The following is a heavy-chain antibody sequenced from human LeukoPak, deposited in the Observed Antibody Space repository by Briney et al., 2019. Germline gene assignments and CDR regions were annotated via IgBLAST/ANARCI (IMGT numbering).Heavy chain of an antibody. J-gene: IGHJ5*02. CDR3: ATYSSGWYDWFDP. D-gene: IGHD6-19*01. Sequence: ASVKVSCKASGYTFTGYYMHWVRQAPGQGLEWMGWINPNSGGTNYAQKFQGRVTMTRDTSISTAYMELSRLRSDDTAVYYCATYSSGWYDWFDPWGRGTLVTVSS. CDR2: INPNSGGT. CDR1: GYTFTGYY. V-gene: IGHV1-2*02.